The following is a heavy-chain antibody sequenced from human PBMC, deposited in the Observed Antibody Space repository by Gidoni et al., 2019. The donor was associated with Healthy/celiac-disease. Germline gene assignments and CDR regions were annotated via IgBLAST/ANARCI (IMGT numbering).Heavy chain of an antibody. J-gene: IGHJ4*02. CDR2: INHSGST. V-gene: IGHV4-34*01. D-gene: IGHD6-19*01. CDR1: GGSFSGYY. Sequence: QVQLQQWGAGLLKPSETLSLTCAVYGGSFSGYYWSWIRQPPGKGLEWIGEINHSGSTNYNPSLKSRVTISVDTSKNQFSLKLSSVTAADTAVYYCARGFKRNSSGCLRFDYWGQGTLVTVSS. CDR3: ARGFKRNSSGCLRFDY.